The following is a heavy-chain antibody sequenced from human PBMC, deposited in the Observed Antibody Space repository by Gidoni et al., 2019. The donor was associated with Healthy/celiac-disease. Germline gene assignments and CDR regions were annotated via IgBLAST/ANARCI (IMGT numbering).Heavy chain of an antibody. CDR1: GFTFSSYG. CDR2: ISYDGSNK. J-gene: IGHJ4*02. CDR3: ARGILPHDYGDSYYFDY. D-gene: IGHD4-17*01. V-gene: IGHV3-30*03. Sequence: QVQLVESGGGVVQPGRSLRLSCAASGFTFSSYGMHWVRQAPGKGLGWVAVISYDGSNKYYADSVKGQFTISRDNSKNTLYLQMNSLRAEDTAVYYCARGILPHDYGDSYYFDYWGQGTLVTVSS.